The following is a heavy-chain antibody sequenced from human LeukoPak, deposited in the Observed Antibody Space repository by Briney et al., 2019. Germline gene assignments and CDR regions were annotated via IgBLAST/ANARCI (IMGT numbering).Heavy chain of an antibody. D-gene: IGHD3-10*01. V-gene: IGHV4-59*12. CDR2: IYYSGST. CDR1: GGSISSYY. CDR3: ATGGEYYYGSNWFDP. Sequence: PSETLSLTCTVSGGSISSYYWSWIRQPPGKGLEWIGYIYYSGSTNYNPSLKSRVTISVDTSKNQFSLKLSSVTAADTAVYYCATGGEYYYGSNWFDPWGQGTLVTVSS. J-gene: IGHJ5*02.